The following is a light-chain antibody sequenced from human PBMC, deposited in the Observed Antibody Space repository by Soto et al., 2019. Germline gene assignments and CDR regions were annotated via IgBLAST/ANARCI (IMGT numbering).Light chain of an antibody. CDR2: LEGSGSY. Sequence: QPVLTQSSSASASLGSSVKLTCTLSSGHSSYIIAWHQQKPGKAPRYLMKLEGSGSYNKGSGVPDRFSRSSSGADRYLTISNLQFEDEADYYCETWDSNTRVFGGGTKVTVL. V-gene: IGLV4-60*02. CDR3: ETWDSNTRV. CDR1: SGHSSYI. J-gene: IGLJ2*01.